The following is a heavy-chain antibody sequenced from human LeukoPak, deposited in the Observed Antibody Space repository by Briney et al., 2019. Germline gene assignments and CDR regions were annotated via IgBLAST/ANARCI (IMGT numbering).Heavy chain of an antibody. CDR2: ISSSSSYI. CDR3: ARHPDSSGGNFDY. Sequence: GSLRLSCAASGFTFSSYSMNWVRQAPGKGLEWVSSISSSSSYIYYADSVKGRFTISRDNAKNSLYLQMNSLRAEDTAVYYCARHPDSSGGNFDYWGQGTLVTVSS. CDR1: GFTFSSYS. J-gene: IGHJ4*02. D-gene: IGHD2-15*01. V-gene: IGHV3-21*01.